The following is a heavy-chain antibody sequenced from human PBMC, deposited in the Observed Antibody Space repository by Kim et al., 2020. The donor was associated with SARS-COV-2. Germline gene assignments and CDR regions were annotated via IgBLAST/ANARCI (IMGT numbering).Heavy chain of an antibody. D-gene: IGHD3-16*01. V-gene: IGHV5-51*01. CDR3: ARHGGFGWAFDI. Sequence: RYSPSFQGQVTISADKSISTAYLQWSSLKASDTAMYYCARHGGFGWAFDIWGRGRMVTVSS. J-gene: IGHJ3*02.